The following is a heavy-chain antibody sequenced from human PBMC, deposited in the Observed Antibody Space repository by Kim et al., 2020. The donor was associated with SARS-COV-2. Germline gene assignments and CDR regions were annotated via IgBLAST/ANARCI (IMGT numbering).Heavy chain of an antibody. Sequence: RKFQGRVTITADEATSTAYMELSSLRSEDTAVYYCAREDGDYPTSWYFDLWGRGTLVTVSS. J-gene: IGHJ2*01. D-gene: IGHD4-17*01. CDR3: AREDGDYPTSWYFDL. V-gene: IGHV1-69*01.